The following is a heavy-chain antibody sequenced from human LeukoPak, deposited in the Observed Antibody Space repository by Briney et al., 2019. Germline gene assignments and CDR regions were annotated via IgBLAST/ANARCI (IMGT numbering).Heavy chain of an antibody. D-gene: IGHD2-21*01. J-gene: IGHJ1*01. V-gene: IGHV4-34*01. CDR2: INHSGST. Sequence: SETLSLTCAVYGGSFSGYYWSWIREPPGKGLEWIGEINHSGSTNYNPSLKSRVTISVDTSKNQFSLKLSSVTAADTAVYYCASSLWWYVQHWGQGTLVTVSS. CDR1: GGSFSGYY. CDR3: ASSLWWYVQH.